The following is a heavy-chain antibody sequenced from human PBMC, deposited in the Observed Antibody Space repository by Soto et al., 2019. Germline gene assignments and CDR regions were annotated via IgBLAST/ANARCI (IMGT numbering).Heavy chain of an antibody. CDR1: GFTFSNYA. Sequence: GGSLRLSCAASGFTFSNYAMTWVRQAPGKGPEWVSAITGSGSSTFYADSVEGRYTISRDNSKNTLYLQMNSLRAEDTAVYYCAKRISGWYFIDYWGQGTLVTVSS. J-gene: IGHJ4*02. D-gene: IGHD6-19*01. CDR2: ITGSGSST. V-gene: IGHV3-23*01. CDR3: AKRISGWYFIDY.